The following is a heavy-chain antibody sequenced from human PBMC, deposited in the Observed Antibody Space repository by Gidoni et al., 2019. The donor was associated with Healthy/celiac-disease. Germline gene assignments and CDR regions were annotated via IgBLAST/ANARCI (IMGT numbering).Heavy chain of an antibody. Sequence: QLQLQESGSGQVKPSQTLSLTCAVSGGSISSGGYSWSWIRQPPGKGLEWIGYIYHSGSTYYNPSLKSRVTISVDRSKNQFSLKLSSVTAADTAVYYCARAPTYVPAAAFYAFDIWGQGTMVTVSS. J-gene: IGHJ3*02. V-gene: IGHV4-30-2*01. D-gene: IGHD2-2*01. CDR1: GGSISSGGYS. CDR3: ARAPTYVPAAAFYAFDI. CDR2: IYHSGST.